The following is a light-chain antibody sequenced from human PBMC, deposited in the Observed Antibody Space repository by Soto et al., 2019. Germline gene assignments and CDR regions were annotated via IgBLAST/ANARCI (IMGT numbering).Light chain of an antibody. CDR1: QTVTATY. J-gene: IGKJ2*01. CDR2: DTS. Sequence: EIVLTQSPGTLSLSPGERATLSCRASQTVTATYVAWFQQIPGQAPRLLIYDTSTRPTGIPDRFSGSWSGTDFTLTISRLEPEDSAVYYCQQYDRSPYTFGQGTKLEIK. CDR3: QQYDRSPYT. V-gene: IGKV3-20*01.